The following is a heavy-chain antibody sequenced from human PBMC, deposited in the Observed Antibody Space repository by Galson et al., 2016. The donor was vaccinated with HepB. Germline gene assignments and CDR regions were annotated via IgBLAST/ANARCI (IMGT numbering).Heavy chain of an antibody. J-gene: IGHJ6*02. CDR1: GFSLSTSGMR. CDR3: ARIAAAGPYYFGMDV. V-gene: IGHV2-70*04. D-gene: IGHD6-13*01. CDR2: IDWNDNK. Sequence: PALVKPTQTLTLTCTFSGFSLSTSGMRMNWVRQPPGKALEWLARIDWNDNKFYNASLKTRLPISKDTSKNRVVLTMTNMDPVDTATYYCARIAAAGPYYFGMDVWGQGTTVTVSS.